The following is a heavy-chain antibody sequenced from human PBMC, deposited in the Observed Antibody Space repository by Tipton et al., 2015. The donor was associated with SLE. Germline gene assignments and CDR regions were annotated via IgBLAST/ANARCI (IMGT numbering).Heavy chain of an antibody. D-gene: IGHD2-2*01. J-gene: IGHJ4*02. CDR3: ARQRGAPDIVVVPAAMDY. CDR1: GYSFTTYW. V-gene: IGHV5-51*01. Sequence: QLVQSVAEVKKPGESLKISCKGSGYSFTTYWIGWVRQMPGKGLEWMGIIYPGDSDTRDSPSFQGQVTISADKSISTAYLQWSSLKASDTAMYYGARQRGAPDIVVVPAAMDYWGQGTLVTVSS. CDR2: IYPGDSDT.